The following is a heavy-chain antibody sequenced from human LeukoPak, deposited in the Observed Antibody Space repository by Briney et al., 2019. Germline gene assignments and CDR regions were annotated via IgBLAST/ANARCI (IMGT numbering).Heavy chain of an antibody. J-gene: IGHJ1*01. CDR1: GGSITGYY. D-gene: IGHD3-22*01. Sequence: SETLSLTCTVSGGSITGYYWSWIRQPPGKGQEWIGSIYYSGRTYYNSSLKSRVSMSVDTTKNQFSLRLTSMTAADTAVYYCARRRYYDGSGYLDWGQGSLVIVS. CDR2: IYYSGRT. V-gene: IGHV4-59*04. CDR3: ARRRYYDGSGYLD.